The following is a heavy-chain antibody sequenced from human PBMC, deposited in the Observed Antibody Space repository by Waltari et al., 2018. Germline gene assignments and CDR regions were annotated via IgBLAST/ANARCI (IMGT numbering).Heavy chain of an antibody. Sequence: VQLVQSGAEGQKPGSSVKVCCKASGGTFSSYAISWVRQATGHGLEWMGGIIPIFGTANCAKKFEGRVTITTDESTSTAYMELRRLSTEDAAVYDCARDLGGKSDDWGQGALCTVAS. V-gene: IGHV1-69*01. D-gene: IGHD3-16*01. CDR3: ARDLGGKSDD. CDR2: IIPIFGTA. J-gene: IGHJ4*02. CDR1: GGTFSSYA.